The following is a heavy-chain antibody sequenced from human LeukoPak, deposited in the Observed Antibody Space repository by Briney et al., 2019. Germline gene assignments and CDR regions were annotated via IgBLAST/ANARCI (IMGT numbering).Heavy chain of an antibody. V-gene: IGHV1-2*06. CDR2: INPNTGGT. CDR3: VSLRGSSSFFDY. D-gene: IGHD6-6*01. J-gene: IGHJ4*02. Sequence: ASVKVSCKASGYTFTGYHMHWVRQAPGQGLEWMGRINPNTGGTDYAQKFQGRVTMTRDTSISTAYMDLSRLRSDDTAVYYCVSLRGSSSFFDYWGQGTLVTVSS. CDR1: GYTFTGYH.